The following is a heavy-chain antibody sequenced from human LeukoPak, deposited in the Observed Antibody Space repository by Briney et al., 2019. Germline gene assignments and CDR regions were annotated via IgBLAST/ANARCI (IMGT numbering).Heavy chain of an antibody. CDR1: GFTFSNYG. J-gene: IGHJ5*02. V-gene: IGHV3-21*01. D-gene: IGHD2-21*02. Sequence: PGGSLRLSCAASGFTFSNYGMHWVRQAPGKGLEWVSSISSRSTYIYYADSVKGRVTISRDNAKNSLYLQMNSLRDEDTAVYYCARDVVVATANDWFDPWGQGILVIVSS. CDR2: ISSRSTYI. CDR3: ARDVVVATANDWFDP.